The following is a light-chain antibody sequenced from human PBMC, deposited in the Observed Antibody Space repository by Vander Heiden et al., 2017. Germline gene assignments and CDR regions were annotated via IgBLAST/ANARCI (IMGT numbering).Light chain of an antibody. CDR1: DIGSRH. Sequence: YELTQSLSLSVALGQTATITCEGYDIGSRHVHWYQRKPGQAPVLVIYDDDYRPSGIPERFSGSNSGNTATLTISRAQAGDEADYFCQVRDSSTNWVFGGGTKMTVL. V-gene: IGLV3-9*01. J-gene: IGLJ3*02. CDR3: QVRDSSTNWV. CDR2: DDD.